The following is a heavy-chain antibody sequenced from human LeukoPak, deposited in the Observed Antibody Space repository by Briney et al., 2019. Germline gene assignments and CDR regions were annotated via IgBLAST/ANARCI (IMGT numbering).Heavy chain of an antibody. V-gene: IGHV4-61*01. CDR3: ARGSNSSPYYYGMDV. J-gene: IGHJ6*02. CDR1: GDSVSSSSYY. CDR2: IYYSGST. Sequence: SETLSLTCTVSGDSVSSSSYYWSWIRQPPGKGLEWIGYIYYSGSTGYSPSLKSRVTISIDTSKNQFSLRLSSVTAADTAVYYCARGSNSSPYYYGMDVWGQGTTVTVSS. D-gene: IGHD6-13*01.